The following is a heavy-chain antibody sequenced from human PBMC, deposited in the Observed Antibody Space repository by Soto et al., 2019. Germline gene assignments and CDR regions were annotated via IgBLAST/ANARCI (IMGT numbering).Heavy chain of an antibody. CDR2: IYPGDSDA. Sequence: GESLKISCKGSGYSFSTYWLARVRQIPGQGLEYMGIIYPGDSDARYSPSFQGQVTISADKSINPAYPQCSSPKASDTAIYYCARARVATPRLEDPFDIWGQGTLVTVSS. V-gene: IGHV5-51*01. D-gene: IGHD5-12*01. J-gene: IGHJ3*02. CDR3: ARARVATPRLEDPFDI. CDR1: GYSFSTYW.